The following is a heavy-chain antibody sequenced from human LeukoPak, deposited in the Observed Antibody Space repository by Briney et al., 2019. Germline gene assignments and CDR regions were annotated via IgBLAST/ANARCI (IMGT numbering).Heavy chain of an antibody. CDR2: ISYDGSNK. D-gene: IGHD6-19*01. Sequence: PGGSLRLSCAASGFTFSSYGMHWVRQAPGKGLEWVAVISYDGSNKYYADSVKGRFTISRDNSKNTLYLQMNSLRAEDTAVYYCAKNSIAVNAFDIWGQGTMVTVSS. CDR3: AKNSIAVNAFDI. CDR1: GFTFSSYG. J-gene: IGHJ3*02. V-gene: IGHV3-30*18.